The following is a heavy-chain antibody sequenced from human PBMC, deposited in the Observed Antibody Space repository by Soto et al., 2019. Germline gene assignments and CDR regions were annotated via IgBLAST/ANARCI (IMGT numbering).Heavy chain of an antibody. J-gene: IGHJ5*02. Sequence: SETLSLTCTVSGDSIISSDFYWGWVRQPPGKGLEWIGSIFYLGSSYYNPSLKSRVTMSVDTSKNQFSLRLRSVTAADTALYFCARHALALRKNNWFDPWGQGIMVTVSS. CDR2: IFYLGSS. CDR1: GDSIISSDFY. D-gene: IGHD3-3*02. CDR3: ARHALALRKNNWFDP. V-gene: IGHV4-39*01.